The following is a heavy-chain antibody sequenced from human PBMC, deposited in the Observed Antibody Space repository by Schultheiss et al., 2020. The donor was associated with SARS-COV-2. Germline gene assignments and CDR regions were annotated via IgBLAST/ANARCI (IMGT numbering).Heavy chain of an antibody. CDR3: VRDRSWWTPYNCFDL. V-gene: IGHV3-69-1*01. CDR1: GFTFSDYY. D-gene: IGHD2-15*01. Sequence: GGSLRLSCAASGFTFSDYYMNWVRQAPGKGLEWVSSISSSSTIYYADSVKGRFTISRDNAKNSLYLQMHSLRVEDTAVYYCVRDRSWWTPYNCFDLWGRGTLVTVSS. J-gene: IGHJ5*02. CDR2: ISSSSTI.